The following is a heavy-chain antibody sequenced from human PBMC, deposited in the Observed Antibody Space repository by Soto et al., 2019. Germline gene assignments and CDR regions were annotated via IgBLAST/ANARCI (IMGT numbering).Heavy chain of an antibody. CDR2: IYHSWST. Sequence: QLQLQESGSGLVKPSQTLSLTCAVSGGSISSGGYSWSWIRQPPGKGLEWIGYIYHSWSTYYNPSLKSRVTISVDRSKNQFSLKLSSVTAADTAVYYCARENNVLPGGYFDYWGQGTLVTVSS. CDR1: GGSISSGGYS. D-gene: IGHD3-10*01. J-gene: IGHJ4*02. V-gene: IGHV4-30-2*01. CDR3: ARENNVLPGGYFDY.